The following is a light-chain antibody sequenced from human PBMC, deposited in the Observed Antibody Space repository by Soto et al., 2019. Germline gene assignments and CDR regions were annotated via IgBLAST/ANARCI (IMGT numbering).Light chain of an antibody. J-gene: IGKJ1*01. V-gene: IGKV1-5*01. CDR2: DAS. CDR3: QQYNSYPWT. CDR1: QSISSY. Sequence: DIQMTQSPSSLSASVGNRVTITCRASQSISSYLNWYQQKPGKAPKLLIYDASSLESGVPSRFSGSGSGTEFTLTISSLQPDDFATYYCQQYNSYPWTFGQGTKVE.